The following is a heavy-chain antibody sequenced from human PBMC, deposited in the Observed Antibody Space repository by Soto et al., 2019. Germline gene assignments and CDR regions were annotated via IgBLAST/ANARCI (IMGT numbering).Heavy chain of an antibody. V-gene: IGHV3-23*01. CDR1: VFTFRNYA. J-gene: IGHJ4*02. D-gene: IGHD3-16*01. CDR2: ISVGGGST. Sequence: PVGSLRLSCAASVFTFRNYAMSWVRHSPGKWLEWVSTISVGGGSTFYADSVKGRFTISRDNSKNTLFLQMSSLRAEDTAVYYCARGLETPALVLDYWGQATLVTLSS. CDR3: ARGLETPALVLDY.